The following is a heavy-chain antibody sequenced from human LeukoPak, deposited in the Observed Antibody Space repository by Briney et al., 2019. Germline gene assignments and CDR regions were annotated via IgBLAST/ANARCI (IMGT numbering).Heavy chain of an antibody. CDR3: ARDVGITVADSFDP. D-gene: IGHD6-13*01. Sequence: GASVKVSCKASGGTFSTYVISWVRQAPGQGLEWMGWIHIYRGNTNYAQKFQGRVTMTTDTSTSTVYMEVRGLRSDDTAMYYCARDVGITVADSFDPWGQGTPVTVSS. J-gene: IGHJ5*02. CDR1: GGTFSTYV. CDR2: IHIYRGNT. V-gene: IGHV1-18*01.